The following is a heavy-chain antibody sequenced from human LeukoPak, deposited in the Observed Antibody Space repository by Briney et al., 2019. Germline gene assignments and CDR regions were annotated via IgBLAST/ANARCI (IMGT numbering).Heavy chain of an antibody. J-gene: IGHJ3*02. CDR1: GGSISSHY. V-gene: IGHV4-59*11. D-gene: IGHD4/OR15-4a*01. CDR2: IYSSGNT. CDR3: ARDSGNLRTIDALDI. Sequence: SETLSLTCTVSGGSISSHYWSWIRQPPGKGLEWIGYIYSSGNTNYSPSLKSRVSISVDTSKNQFSLKVSSVTAADTAVYYCARDSGNLRTIDALDIWGQGTMVTVSS.